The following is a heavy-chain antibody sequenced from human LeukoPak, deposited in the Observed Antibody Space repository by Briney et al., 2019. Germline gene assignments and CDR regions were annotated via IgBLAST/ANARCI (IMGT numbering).Heavy chain of an antibody. V-gene: IGHV1-8*03. Sequence: GASVKVSCKASGYTFTSYDINWVRQATGQGLEWMGWMNPNSGNTGYAQKFQGRVTITRNTSISTAYMELSGLRSEDTAVYYCARGAAGYSSSWPDYWGQGTLVTVSS. CDR1: GYTFTSYD. D-gene: IGHD6-13*01. CDR3: ARGAAGYSSSWPDY. J-gene: IGHJ4*02. CDR2: MNPNSGNT.